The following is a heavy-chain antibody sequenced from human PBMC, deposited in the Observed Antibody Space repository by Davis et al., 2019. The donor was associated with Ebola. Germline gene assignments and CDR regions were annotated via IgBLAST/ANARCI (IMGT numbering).Heavy chain of an antibody. CDR1: GFTFNDFA. CDR2: ISSNGGRT. Sequence: PGGSLRPSCSVSGFTFNDFAMHWVRQTPRGGLEYVSAISSNGGRTYYADPVRGRFIISRDNSRNTLYLQMTSLRAEDTAVYYCVKDQAVAGSPLDHWGQGSLVTVSS. D-gene: IGHD6-19*01. J-gene: IGHJ4*02. CDR3: VKDQAVAGSPLDH. V-gene: IGHV3-64D*08.